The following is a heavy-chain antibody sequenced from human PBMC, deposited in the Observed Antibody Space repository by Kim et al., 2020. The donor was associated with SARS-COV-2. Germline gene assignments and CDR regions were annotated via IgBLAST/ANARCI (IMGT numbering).Heavy chain of an antibody. Sequence: GGSLRLSCAASGFSFSDYWMHWVRQAPGKGLVWVSRISRDGRTKHYADSVRGRFTITRDNAKNTVYVQMDSLSAEDTAIYYCAGGIDYWGQGPLVTVSS. V-gene: IGHV3-74*01. CDR3: AGGIDY. D-gene: IGHD3-16*01. J-gene: IGHJ4*02. CDR1: GFSFSDYW. CDR2: ISRDGRTK.